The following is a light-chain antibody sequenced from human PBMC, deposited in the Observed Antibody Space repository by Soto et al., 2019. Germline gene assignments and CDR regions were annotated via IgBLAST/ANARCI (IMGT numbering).Light chain of an antibody. CDR3: QRYDGY. CDR2: DAS. Sequence: DFQMTQSPSILSASVGDRVTITCRASQTISTWLAWYQQKTGKAPKVLIYDASTLGSGVPSRFSGSGSGTEFTLAISSLQPDDSATYYCQRYDGYFGQGTKLEI. CDR1: QTISTW. V-gene: IGKV1-5*01. J-gene: IGKJ2*01.